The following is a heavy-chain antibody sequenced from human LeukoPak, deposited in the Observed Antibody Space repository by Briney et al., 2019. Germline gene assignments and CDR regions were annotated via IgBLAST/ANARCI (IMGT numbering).Heavy chain of an antibody. D-gene: IGHD4-17*01. Sequence: SQTLSLTCAVSGGSISSGGYSWSWIRQPPGKGLEWIGYIYHSGSTYYDPSLKSRVTISVDRSENQFSLKLSSVTAADTALYYCARGGAYGASLTSYFAYWGQGTLVTVYS. CDR3: ARGGAYGASLTSYFAY. V-gene: IGHV4-30-2*01. J-gene: IGHJ4*02. CDR1: GGSISSGGYS. CDR2: IYHSGST.